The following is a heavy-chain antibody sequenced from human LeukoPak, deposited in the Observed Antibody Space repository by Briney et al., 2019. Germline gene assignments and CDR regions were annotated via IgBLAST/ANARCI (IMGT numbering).Heavy chain of an antibody. D-gene: IGHD4-11*01. CDR3: ARDLQVTTGYYFDY. CDR2: ITSSSSTI. Sequence: GGSLRLSCAAPGFTFSTYNMNWVRQAPGKGLEWVSYITSSSSTIYYADSVKGRFTISRDNAKNSLYLQMNSLRAEDTAVYYCARDLQVTTGYYFDYWGQGTLVTVSS. V-gene: IGHV3-48*01. J-gene: IGHJ4*02. CDR1: GFTFSTYN.